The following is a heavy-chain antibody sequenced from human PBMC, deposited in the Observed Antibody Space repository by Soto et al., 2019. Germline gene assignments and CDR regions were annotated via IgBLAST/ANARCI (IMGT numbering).Heavy chain of an antibody. Sequence: QVQLQESGPGLVKPSGTLSLTCAVSGGSINSSNWWTWVRQTPGQGLEWIGEIYPSGTTNYNPSLKTRVTISLDKSTNQFSLKLSSVTAADTAVYYCARRTGYYFDYWGQGTLVTVSS. CDR3: ARRTGYYFDY. J-gene: IGHJ4*02. CDR1: GGSINSSNW. V-gene: IGHV4-4*02. D-gene: IGHD3-10*01. CDR2: IYPSGTT.